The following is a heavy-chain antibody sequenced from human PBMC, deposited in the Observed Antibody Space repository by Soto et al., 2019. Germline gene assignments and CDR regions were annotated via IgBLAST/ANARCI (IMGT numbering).Heavy chain of an antibody. CDR2: ISGSGGST. CDR3: AKDSKGLAGSLYGGNSA. J-gene: IGHJ5*02. D-gene: IGHD2-21*02. Sequence: EVQLLESGGGLVQPGGSLRLSCAASGFTFSSYAMSWVRQAPGKGLEWVSAISGSGGSTYYADSVKGRFTISRDNSKNTLYLQMNSLRAEDTAVYYCAKDSKGLAGSLYGGNSAWGQGTLVTVSS. V-gene: IGHV3-23*01. CDR1: GFTFSSYA.